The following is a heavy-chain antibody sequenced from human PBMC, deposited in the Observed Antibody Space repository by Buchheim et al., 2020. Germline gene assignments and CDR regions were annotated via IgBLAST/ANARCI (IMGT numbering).Heavy chain of an antibody. CDR3: ARNSPSDPRLEGMDV. CDR1: GFTVSSXY. V-gene: IGHV3-66*01. D-gene: IGHD1-1*01. Sequence: EVQLVESGGGLVQPGGSLRLSCAASGFTVSSXYMSWVRQAPGKGLEWVSVIDSGGSTYYADSVKGRFTXSRDNSKDTLYHQMNSLRAEDTAVYYCARNSPSDPRLEGMDVWGQGTT. J-gene: IGHJ6*02. CDR2: IDSGGST.